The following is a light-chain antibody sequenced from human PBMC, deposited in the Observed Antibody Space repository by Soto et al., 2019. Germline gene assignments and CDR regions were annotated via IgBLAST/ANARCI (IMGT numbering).Light chain of an antibody. V-gene: IGKV3-20*01. Sequence: EIVLTQSPGTLSLSPGERATLSCRASQSVSSSYLAWYQQNPGQAPRLLSYGASSRATGIPDRFSGSGSGTDFTLTISRLEPEDFAVYFCQQYGSSAWTFGQGTKVEI. CDR1: QSVSSSY. CDR2: GAS. CDR3: QQYGSSAWT. J-gene: IGKJ1*01.